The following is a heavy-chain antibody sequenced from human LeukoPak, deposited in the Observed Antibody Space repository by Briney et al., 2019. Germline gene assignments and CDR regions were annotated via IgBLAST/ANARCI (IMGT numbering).Heavy chain of an antibody. V-gene: IGHV3-7*01. J-gene: IGHJ4*02. CDR2: IKQDGSEK. Sequence: GGSLRLSCAASGFTFSSYWMSWVRQAPGKGLEWVANIKQDGSEKYYVDSVKGRFTISRDNAKNSLYLQMNSLRAEDTAVYYCARDMGVRIAAAGTSLDYWGQGTLVTVSS. CDR3: ARDMGVRIAAAGTSLDY. D-gene: IGHD6-13*01. CDR1: GFTFSSYW.